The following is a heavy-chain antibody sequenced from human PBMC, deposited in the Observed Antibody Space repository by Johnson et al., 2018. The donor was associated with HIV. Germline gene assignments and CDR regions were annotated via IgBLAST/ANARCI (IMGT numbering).Heavy chain of an antibody. Sequence: VQLVESGGGLVQPGGSLRLSCAASGFTFSNAWMSWVRQAPGKGLEWVGRIKSKTDGGTTDYAAPVKGRFTISRDDSKNTLYLQMNSLKTEETAVYYCTTRPGRNYYDSSGYYYPDAFDIWGQGTMVTVSS. CDR3: TTRPGRNYYDSSGYYYPDAFDI. CDR2: IKSKTDGGTT. D-gene: IGHD3-22*01. CDR1: GFTFSNAW. V-gene: IGHV3-15*01. J-gene: IGHJ3*02.